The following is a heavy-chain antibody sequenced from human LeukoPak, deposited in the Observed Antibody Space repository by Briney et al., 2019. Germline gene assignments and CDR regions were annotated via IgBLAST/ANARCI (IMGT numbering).Heavy chain of an antibody. CDR3: ARDSDYYGSGSHRDAFDI. V-gene: IGHV3-21*01. J-gene: IGHJ3*02. D-gene: IGHD3-10*01. Sequence: GGSLRLSCAASGFTFSSYSMNWVRQAPGKGLEWVSSISSSSSYIYYADSVKGRFIISRVNAKNSLYLQMNSLRAEDTAVYYCARDSDYYGSGSHRDAFDIWGQGTMVTVSS. CDR2: ISSSSSYI. CDR1: GFTFSSYS.